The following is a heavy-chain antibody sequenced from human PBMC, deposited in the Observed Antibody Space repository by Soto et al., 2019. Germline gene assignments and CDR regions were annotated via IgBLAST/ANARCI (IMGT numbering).Heavy chain of an antibody. J-gene: IGHJ4*02. D-gene: IGHD3-10*01. CDR2: ISSTSKNTI. Sequence: EVQLVESGGGLVQPGGSLRLSCAASGFSFSSYSLTWVRQAPGKGLECVSYISSTSKNTIYYADSVKGRFTISRDNAQNSLYLQMNSLRDEDTAVYYCARGYASGIYYDWGQGTRVTVSS. V-gene: IGHV3-48*02. CDR1: GFSFSSYS. CDR3: ARGYASGIYYD.